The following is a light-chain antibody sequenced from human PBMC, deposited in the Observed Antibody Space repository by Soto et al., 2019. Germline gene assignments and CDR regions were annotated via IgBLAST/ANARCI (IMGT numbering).Light chain of an antibody. CDR1: QSISIN. CDR2: AAS. CDR3: QQRGT. J-gene: IGKJ3*01. V-gene: IGKV3-15*01. Sequence: EIVMTQSPATLSVSPGERAILSCRASQSISINLAWYQQKPGQAPRLLIYAASNRAAGVPARFSGSWSGTEFTLTISSLQSEDFAVYYCQQRGTFGPGTKVDIK.